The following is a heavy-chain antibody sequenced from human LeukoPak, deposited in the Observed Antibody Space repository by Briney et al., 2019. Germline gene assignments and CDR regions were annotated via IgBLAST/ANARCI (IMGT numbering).Heavy chain of an antibody. J-gene: IGHJ5*02. V-gene: IGHV4-4*07. CDR2: IYYSGST. CDR3: ARVDYDFWSGYPNWFDP. D-gene: IGHD3-3*01. Sequence: SETLSLTCTVSGGSISSYYWTWIRQPAGKGLEWIGRIYYSGSTNYNPSLKSRVTISVDTSKNQFSLKLSSVTAADTAVYYCARVDYDFWSGYPNWFDPWGQGTLVTVSS. CDR1: GGSISSYY.